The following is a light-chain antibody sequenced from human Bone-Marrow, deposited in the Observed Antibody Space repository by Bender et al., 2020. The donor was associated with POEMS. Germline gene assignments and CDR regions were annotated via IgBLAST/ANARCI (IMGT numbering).Light chain of an antibody. J-gene: IGLJ3*02. CDR3: CSHAVPGM. CDR2: TVT. Sequence: QSALTQPRSASGSPGQSVAISCTGTNSDIGGYDYVSWYQQHPGKAPKLIMYTVTRRPAAVPNCFSRSQSSGTASLTISNLQAEDEADSYCCSHAVPGMFGGGTKLTVL. CDR1: NSDIGGYDY. V-gene: IGLV2-11*01.